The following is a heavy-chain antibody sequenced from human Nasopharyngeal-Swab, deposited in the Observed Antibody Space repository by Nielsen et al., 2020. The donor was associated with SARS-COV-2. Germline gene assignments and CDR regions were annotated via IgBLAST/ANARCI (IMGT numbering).Heavy chain of an antibody. Sequence: GESLKISCKASGYIFTSYWINWVRQMPGKGLEWMGRIDPSDSYTNYSPSFQGHVSFSTDKSTNTAYLQWSSLKASDTAMYYCARVPGASTNAFEIWGQGTMVTVSS. CDR2: IDPSDSYT. D-gene: IGHD1-26*01. J-gene: IGHJ3*02. CDR3: ARVPGASTNAFEI. V-gene: IGHV5-10-1*01. CDR1: GYIFTSYW.